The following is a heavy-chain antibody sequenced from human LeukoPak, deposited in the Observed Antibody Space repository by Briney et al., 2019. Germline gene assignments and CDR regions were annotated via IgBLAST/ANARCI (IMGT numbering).Heavy chain of an antibody. V-gene: IGHV3-30-3*01. CDR2: ISYDGSNK. D-gene: IGHD6-19*01. CDR1: GFTFSSYA. Sequence: GGSLRLSCAASGFTFSSYAMHWVRQAPGKGLEWVAVISYDGSNKYYADSVKGRFTISRDNSKNTLYLQMNSLRAEDTAVYYCARAGGYSSGHRPSNWYFDLWGRGTLVTVSS. J-gene: IGHJ2*01. CDR3: ARAGGYSSGHRPSNWYFDL.